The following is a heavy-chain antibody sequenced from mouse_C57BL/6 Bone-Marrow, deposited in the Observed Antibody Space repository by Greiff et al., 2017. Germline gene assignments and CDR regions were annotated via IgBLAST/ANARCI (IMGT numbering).Heavy chain of an antibody. J-gene: IGHJ1*03. Sequence: EVKLVESEGGLVQPGSSMKLSCTASGFTFSDYYMAWVRQVPEKGLEWVANINYDGSSTYYLDSLKSRFIISRDNAKNILYLQMSSLKSEDTATYYCAREEYYGSPWYFDVWGTGTTVTVSS. V-gene: IGHV5-16*01. CDR1: GFTFSDYY. CDR2: INYDGSST. CDR3: AREEYYGSPWYFDV. D-gene: IGHD1-1*01.